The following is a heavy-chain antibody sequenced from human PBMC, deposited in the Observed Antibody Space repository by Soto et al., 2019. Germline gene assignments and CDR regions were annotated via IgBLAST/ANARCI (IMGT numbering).Heavy chain of an antibody. CDR3: AKGARITSIAVAGFSY. CDR2: ISGSGGST. CDR1: GFTFSSYA. D-gene: IGHD6-19*01. J-gene: IGHJ4*02. Sequence: GGSLRLSCAASGFTFSSYAMSWVRQAPGKGLEWVSAISGSGGSTYYADSVKGRFTISRDNSKNTLYLQMNSLRAEDTAVYYCAKGARITSIAVAGFSYWGQGTLVNVSS. V-gene: IGHV3-23*01.